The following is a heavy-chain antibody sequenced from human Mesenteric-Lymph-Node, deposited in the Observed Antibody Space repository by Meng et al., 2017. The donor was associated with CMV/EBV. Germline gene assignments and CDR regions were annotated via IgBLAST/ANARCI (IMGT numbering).Heavy chain of an antibody. CDR2: IEQDGSDQ. J-gene: IGHJ4*02. CDR3: ARDNPPDY. V-gene: IGHV3-7*01. Sequence: GESLKISCAASGFTFSSYWMSWVRQAPGRGLEWVANIEQDGSDQHYLDSVKGRFTISRDNARNSLYLQMNSLSAEDTAVYYCARDNPPDYWGQGTLVTVSS. CDR1: GFTFSSYW.